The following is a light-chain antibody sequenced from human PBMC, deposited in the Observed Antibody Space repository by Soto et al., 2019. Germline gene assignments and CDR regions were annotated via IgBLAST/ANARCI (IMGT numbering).Light chain of an antibody. V-gene: IGKV2-30*01. CDR2: KVS. CDR3: MQGTYWPYT. CDR1: QSLVSSDGNTF. J-gene: IGKJ2*01. Sequence: DVVMTQSPLSLPITLGQPASISCRSSQSLVSSDGNTFLNWFQQRPGQSPRRLIYKVSIRDSGVPDRFSGSGSDTDFTLKISGVEAEDVGVYYCMQGTYWPYTVGQGTK.